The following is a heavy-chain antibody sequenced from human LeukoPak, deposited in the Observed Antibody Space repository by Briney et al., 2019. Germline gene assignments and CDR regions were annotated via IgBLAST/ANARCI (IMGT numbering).Heavy chain of an antibody. CDR2: ICSRSSYI. J-gene: IGHJ4*02. Sequence: PGGSLRLSCVVSGFTFSSYEMNWVRQAPGMGLEWVSYICSRSSYIYYAESVKGRFTISRDNAKNSLYLQMNSLRAEDTAVYYCARDLYYFGSGSYVPGLPDYWGQGTLVTVSS. CDR1: GFTFSSYE. V-gene: IGHV3-48*03. D-gene: IGHD3-10*01. CDR3: ARDLYYFGSGSYVPGLPDY.